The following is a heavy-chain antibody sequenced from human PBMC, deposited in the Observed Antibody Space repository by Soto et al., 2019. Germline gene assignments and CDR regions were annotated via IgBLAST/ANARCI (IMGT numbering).Heavy chain of an antibody. V-gene: IGHV4-31*03. D-gene: IGHD5-18*01. CDR3: ARQSNTAMVGFYWFDP. CDR2: IYYSGST. J-gene: IGHJ5*02. Sequence: PSETLSLTCTVSGGSISSGGYYWSWIRQHPGKGLEWIGYIYYSGSTYYNPSLKSRVTISVDTSKNQFSLKLSSVTAADTAVYYCARQSNTAMVGFYWFDPWGQGTLVTVSS. CDR1: GGSISSGGYY.